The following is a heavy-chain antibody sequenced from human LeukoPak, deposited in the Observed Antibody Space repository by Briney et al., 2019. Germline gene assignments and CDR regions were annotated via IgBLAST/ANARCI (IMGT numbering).Heavy chain of an antibody. CDR3: ARGAGITGTNWVRLDYFDF. CDR1: GYAFIAYY. CDR2: INPNSGDT. D-gene: IGHD1-7*01. V-gene: IGHV1-2*06. Sequence: ASVKVSCKTSGYAFIAYYIYWVRQAPGQGLEWMGRINPNSGDTNYAQKFQARVTMTRDTSINTAYMGLTSLTSDDRAVYYCARGAGITGTNWVRLDYFDFWGQGTLVTVSS. J-gene: IGHJ4*02.